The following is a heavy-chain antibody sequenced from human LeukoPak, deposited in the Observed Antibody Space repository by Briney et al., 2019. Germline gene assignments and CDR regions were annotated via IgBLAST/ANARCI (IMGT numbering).Heavy chain of an antibody. J-gene: IGHJ4*02. D-gene: IGHD5-18*01. Sequence: GASVNVSCKASGGTLSTSAISWVRQAPGQGLEWMGGIIPMFGTPNYAQKFQGRVTVTTDASTNPAYMELSSLRSEDTAVYYCARARGYSYSSPFDYWGQGTLVTVSS. CDR1: GGTLSTSA. CDR2: IIPMFGTP. V-gene: IGHV1-69*05. CDR3: ARARGYSYSSPFDY.